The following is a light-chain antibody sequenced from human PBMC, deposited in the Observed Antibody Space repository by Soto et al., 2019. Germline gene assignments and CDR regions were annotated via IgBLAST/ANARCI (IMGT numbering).Light chain of an antibody. J-gene: IGKJ2*01. Sequence: EIVVTQSQATLSVSPGERATLSCRASQSVSSNLAWYQQKPGRAPRLLMYGASNRVTGVPARFSGSGSGTDFTLTISSVQSEDFAIYYCQQYDHWPPYTFGQGTKVDIK. CDR3: QQYDHWPPYT. V-gene: IGKV3-15*01. CDR1: QSVSSN. CDR2: GAS.